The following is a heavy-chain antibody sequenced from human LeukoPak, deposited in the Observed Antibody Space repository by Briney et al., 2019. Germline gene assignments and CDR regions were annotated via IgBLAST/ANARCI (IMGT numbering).Heavy chain of an antibody. CDR2: ISSSSSYI. Sequence: GGSLRLSCAASGFTFSSYNMNWVRQAPGKGLEWVSSISSSSSYIYYADSVKGRFTISRDNAKNSLYLQMNSLRAEDTAVYYCARGETAMVDYWGQGTLVTVSS. CDR1: GFTFSSYN. CDR3: ARGETAMVDY. V-gene: IGHV3-21*01. J-gene: IGHJ4*02. D-gene: IGHD5-18*01.